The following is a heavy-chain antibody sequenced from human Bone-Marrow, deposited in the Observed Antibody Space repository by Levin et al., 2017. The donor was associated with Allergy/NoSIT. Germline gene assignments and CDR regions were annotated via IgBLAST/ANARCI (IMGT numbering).Heavy chain of an antibody. J-gene: IGHJ4*02. CDR2: INHSGST. CDR3: ARGGRWSFSYYFDY. V-gene: IGHV4-34*01. D-gene: IGHD3-10*01. CDR1: GGSFTGYF. Sequence: SQTLSLTCAVDGGSFTGYFWTWIRQPPGKGLEWIGEINHSGSTTYNPSLTSRVTISVDTSKKEFSLNLSSVTAADTAVFYCARGGRWSFSYYFDYWGQGTRVTVSS.